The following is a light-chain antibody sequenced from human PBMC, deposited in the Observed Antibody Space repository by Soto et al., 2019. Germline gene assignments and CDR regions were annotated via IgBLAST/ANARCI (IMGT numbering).Light chain of an antibody. CDR1: IIDVGSYNY. CDR2: DVS. V-gene: IGLV2-14*03. J-gene: IGLJ1*01. Sequence: QSALTQPASVSGSPGQSITISCTGTIIDVGSYNYVSWYQQYPGKAPKLMIYDVSTRPSGVSDRFSGSKSGNTASLTISGLRAEDEADYYCGSYTTSSNYVFGTGTKLTVL. CDR3: GSYTTSSNYV.